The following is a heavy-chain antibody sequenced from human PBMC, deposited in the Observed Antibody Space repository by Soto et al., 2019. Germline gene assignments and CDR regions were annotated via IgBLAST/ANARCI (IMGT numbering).Heavy chain of an antibody. J-gene: IGHJ3*02. CDR1: GGSISSSSYY. V-gene: IGHV4-39*01. CDR3: ASRQQQLVLGAFDI. D-gene: IGHD6-13*01. Sequence: QLQLQESGPGLAKPSETLSLTCTVSGGSISSSSYYWGWIRQPPGKGLEWIGSIYYSGSTYYNPSLKSRVTISVDTSKNQSSLKLSSVTAADTAVYYCASRQQQLVLGAFDIWGQGTMVTVSS. CDR2: IYYSGST.